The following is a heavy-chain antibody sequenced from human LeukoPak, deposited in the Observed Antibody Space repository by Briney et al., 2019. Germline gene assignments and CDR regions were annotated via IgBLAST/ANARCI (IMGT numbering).Heavy chain of an antibody. Sequence: SETLSLTCTVSGGSISSYYWSWIRQPAGKGLEWIGRIYTSGSTNYNPSLKSRVTMSVDTSKNQFSLKLSSVTAADTAVYYCARGDYDFWSGYVYYYYMDVWGKGTTATVSS. CDR2: IYTSGST. D-gene: IGHD3-3*01. CDR3: ARGDYDFWSGYVYYYYMDV. CDR1: GGSISSYY. J-gene: IGHJ6*03. V-gene: IGHV4-4*07.